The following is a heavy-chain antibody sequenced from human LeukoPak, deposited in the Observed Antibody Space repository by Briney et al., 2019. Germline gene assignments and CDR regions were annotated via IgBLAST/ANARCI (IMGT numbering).Heavy chain of an antibody. J-gene: IGHJ6*02. Sequence: PGGSLRLSCAASEFTFKNFDMSWVRQAPGKGLEWVSTISSNGGSTFYADSVKRRFTISRDNSKNTLYLQMNSLRAEDTAVYYCARASRAVTRTYYNGMDVWGQGPTVTVSS. CDR3: ARASRAVTRTYYNGMDV. V-gene: IGHV3-23*01. D-gene: IGHD4-17*01. CDR2: ISSNGGST. CDR1: EFTFKNFD.